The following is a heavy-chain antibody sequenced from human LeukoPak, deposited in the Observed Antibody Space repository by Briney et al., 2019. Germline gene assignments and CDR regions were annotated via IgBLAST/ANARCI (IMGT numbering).Heavy chain of an antibody. CDR2: IIPILGIA. D-gene: IGHD6-19*01. Sequence: ASVKVSCKASGGTFSSYTISWVRQAPGQGLEWMGRIIPILGIANYAQKFQGRVTITADKSTSTAYMELSSLRSEDAALYYCARADIAVAAPSDYWGQGTLVTVSS. CDR1: GGTFSSYT. J-gene: IGHJ4*02. CDR3: ARADIAVAAPSDY. V-gene: IGHV1-69*02.